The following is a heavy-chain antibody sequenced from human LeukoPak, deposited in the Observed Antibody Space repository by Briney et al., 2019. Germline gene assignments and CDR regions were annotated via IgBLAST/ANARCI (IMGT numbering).Heavy chain of an antibody. Sequence: ASVKVSCKAFGYTFTNFGITWVRQAPGQGLEWMGWISAYNGDTKYGQNFQGRVTMTTDTSTTTAYMDLRSLRSDDTAVYYCARAEQWLAREYFDYWGQGTLVTVSS. CDR1: GYTFTNFG. D-gene: IGHD6-19*01. J-gene: IGHJ4*02. V-gene: IGHV1-18*01. CDR3: ARAEQWLAREYFDY. CDR2: ISAYNGDT.